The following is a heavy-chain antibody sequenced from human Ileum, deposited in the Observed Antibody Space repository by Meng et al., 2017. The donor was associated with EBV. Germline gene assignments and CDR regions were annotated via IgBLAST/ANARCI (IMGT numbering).Heavy chain of an antibody. CDR1: GYTFTSNG. Sequence: QVLLLQSGPKVKKPGASGKNSCRTSGYTFTSNGVSWLRQAPGKGLGWLGWISGYNANTNYAQKFQDRVTMTTETSTKTAYMELRGLTSDDTAVYYCAKGRRSGSFTDFESWGQGTLVTVSS. J-gene: IGHJ4*02. CDR2: ISGYNANT. V-gene: IGHV1-18*01. D-gene: IGHD1-26*01. CDR3: AKGRRSGSFTDFES.